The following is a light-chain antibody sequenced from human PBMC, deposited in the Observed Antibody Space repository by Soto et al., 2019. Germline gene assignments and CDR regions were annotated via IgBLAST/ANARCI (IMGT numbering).Light chain of an antibody. V-gene: IGLV2-14*01. J-gene: IGLJ3*02. CDR1: SSDVGGYNS. CDR3: SSYTSSTLV. CDR2: DVS. Sequence: QSALTQPASVSGSPGQSITISCTGPSSDVGGYNSVSWYQQHPGKAPKLMIYDVSNRPSGVSTRFSGSKSGNTASLTISGLQAEDEADYYCSSYTSSTLVFGGGTKVTVL.